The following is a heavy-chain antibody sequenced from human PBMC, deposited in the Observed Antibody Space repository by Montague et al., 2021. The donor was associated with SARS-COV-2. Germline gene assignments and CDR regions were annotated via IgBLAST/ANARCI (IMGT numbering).Heavy chain of an antibody. V-gene: IGHV3-30*04. D-gene: IGHD4-17*01. Sequence: SLRLSCAASGFTFSSYAMHWVRQAPGKGLEWVAVISYGGSNKYYADSVKGRFTISRDNSKNTLYLQMNSLRAEDTVVYYCARATAGSYYYGMDVWGQGTTVTVSS. J-gene: IGHJ6*02. CDR2: ISYGGSNK. CDR1: GFTFSSYA. CDR3: ARATAGSYYYGMDV.